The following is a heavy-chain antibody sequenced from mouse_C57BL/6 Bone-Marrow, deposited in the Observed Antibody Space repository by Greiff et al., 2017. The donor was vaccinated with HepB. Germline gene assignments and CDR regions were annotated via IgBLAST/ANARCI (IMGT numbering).Heavy chain of an antibody. V-gene: IGHV5-4*03. CDR3: ARAPIYDGYPGAMDY. J-gene: IGHJ4*01. CDR1: GFTFSSYA. CDR2: ISDGGSYT. Sequence: EVNVVESGGGLVKPGGSLKLSCAASGFTFSSYAMSWVRQTPEKRLEWVATISDGGSYTYYPDNVKGRFTISRDNAKNNLYLQMSHLKSEDTAMYYCARAPIYDGYPGAMDYWGQGTSVTVSS. D-gene: IGHD2-3*01.